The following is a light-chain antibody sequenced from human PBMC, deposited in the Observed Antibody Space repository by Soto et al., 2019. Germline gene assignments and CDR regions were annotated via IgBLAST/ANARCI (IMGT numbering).Light chain of an antibody. J-gene: IGLJ2*01. CDR3: SPYTTSGSLV. V-gene: IGLV2-14*01. CDR1: SSDVGGYNY. CDR2: DVS. Sequence: QSALTQPASVSGSPGQSITISCTGTSSDVGGYNYVSWYQQHPGKAPKLMIYDVSNRPSGVSNRFSGSKSGNTASLTISGLQAEDEADYYCSPYTTSGSLVFGGGTKLTVL.